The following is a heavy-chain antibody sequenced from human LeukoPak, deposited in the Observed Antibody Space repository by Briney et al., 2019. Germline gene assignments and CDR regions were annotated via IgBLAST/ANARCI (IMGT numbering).Heavy chain of an antibody. Sequence: GGSLRLSCAASGFTFSGYSMNWVRRAPGKGLEWVSSISSRSTYIYYADSVKGRFTISRDNAKNSLYLQMNSLRVEDTAVYYCAGSTKTWAGGYWGQGTLVTVSS. V-gene: IGHV3-21*01. CDR1: GFTFSGYS. CDR2: ISSRSTYI. CDR3: AGSTKTWAGGY. J-gene: IGHJ4*02. D-gene: IGHD1-26*01.